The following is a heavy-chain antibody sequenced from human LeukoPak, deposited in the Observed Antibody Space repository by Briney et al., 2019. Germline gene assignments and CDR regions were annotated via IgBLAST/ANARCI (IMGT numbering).Heavy chain of an antibody. Sequence: SETLSLTCAVYGGSFSGYYWSWIRQPPGKGLEWIGEINHSGSTNYNPSLKSRVTISVDTSKNQFSLKLSSVTAADTAVYYCARLTGTRNVRYFDKPPRTYYYYYMDVWGKGTTVTISS. J-gene: IGHJ6*03. D-gene: IGHD3-9*01. V-gene: IGHV4-34*01. CDR2: INHSGST. CDR3: ARLTGTRNVRYFDKPPRTYYYYYMDV. CDR1: GGSFSGYY.